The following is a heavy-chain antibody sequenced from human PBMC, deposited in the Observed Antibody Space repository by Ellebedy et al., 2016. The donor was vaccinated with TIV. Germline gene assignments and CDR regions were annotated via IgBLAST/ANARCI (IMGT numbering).Heavy chain of an antibody. CDR1: GYTFTSYD. D-gene: IGHD6-19*01. V-gene: IGHV1-18*01. J-gene: IGHJ4*02. CDR2: ISAYNGNT. CDR3: ARAPGASYSRGWYLGY. Sequence: ASVKVSXXASGYTFTSYDISWVRQAPGQGLEWMGWISAYNGNTNYAQKLQGSVTMTTDTSTSTAYMELRSLRSDDTAVYYCARAPGASYSRGWYLGYWGQGTLVTVSS.